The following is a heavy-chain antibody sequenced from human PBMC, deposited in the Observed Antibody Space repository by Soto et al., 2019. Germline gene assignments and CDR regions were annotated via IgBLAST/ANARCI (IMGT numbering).Heavy chain of an antibody. J-gene: IGHJ4*02. D-gene: IGHD4-17*01. Sequence: XPVKVACKASGYPLTDNYMHWVREAPGQGLEWMGWINPNGGTNYAQKFQGRVTMTRDTSISTAYMELSRLRSDDTAVYYCERRLTTLTTLLDYWGQGTLVTVSS. V-gene: IGHV1-2*02. CDR3: ERRLTTLTTLLDY. CDR1: GYPLTDNY. CDR2: INPNGGT.